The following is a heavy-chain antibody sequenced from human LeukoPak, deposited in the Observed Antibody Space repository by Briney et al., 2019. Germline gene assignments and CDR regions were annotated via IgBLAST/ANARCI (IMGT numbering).Heavy chain of an antibody. CDR2: ISSSGSTI. V-gene: IGHV3-48*03. CDR3: ARESGRGYFDY. CDR1: GFTFSSYE. D-gene: IGHD1-26*01. Sequence: GGSLRLSCAASGFTFSSYEVNWVRQAPGKGLEWVSYISSSGSTIYYADSVKGRFTISRDNAKNSLYLQMNSLRAEDTAVYYCARESGRGYFDYWGQGTLVTVSS. J-gene: IGHJ4*02.